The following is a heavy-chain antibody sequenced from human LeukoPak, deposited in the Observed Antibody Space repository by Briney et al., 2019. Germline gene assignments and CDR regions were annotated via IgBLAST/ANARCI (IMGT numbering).Heavy chain of an antibody. J-gene: IGHJ4*02. CDR2: IIPIFGTA. CDR3: ARTGDWSSYYFDY. D-gene: IGHD3-9*01. CDR1: GGTFSSYA. Sequence: ASVKVSCKASGGTFSSYAISWVRQAPGQGLEWMGGIIPIFGTANYAQKFQGRVTITTDESTSTAYMELRSLRSEDTAVYYCARTGDWSSYYFDYWGQGTLVTVSS. V-gene: IGHV1-69*05.